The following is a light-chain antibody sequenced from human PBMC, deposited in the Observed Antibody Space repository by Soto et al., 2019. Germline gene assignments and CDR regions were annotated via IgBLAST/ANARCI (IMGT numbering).Light chain of an antibody. CDR3: QKYNSALT. CDR2: TAS. V-gene: IGKV1-27*01. J-gene: IGKJ5*01. CDR1: QDISNY. Sequence: DIHMTQSRSCLSASLVDRVTITCRASQDISNYLAWYQQKPGKVPKLLIYTASTLQSGVPSRFSGSGSGTDFTLTISSLQPEDVATYYCQKYNSALTFGQGTRLEIK.